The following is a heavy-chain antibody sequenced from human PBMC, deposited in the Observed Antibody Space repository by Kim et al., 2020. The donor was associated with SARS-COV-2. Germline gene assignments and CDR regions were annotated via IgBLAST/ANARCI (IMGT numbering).Heavy chain of an antibody. J-gene: IGHJ4*02. CDR1: GFTFSSYG. V-gene: IGHV3-30*18. CDR3: AKDFNGDYTHLDY. CDR2: ISYDGSNK. D-gene: IGHD4-17*01. Sequence: GGSLRLSCAASGFTFSSYGMHWVRQAPGKGLEWVAVISYDGSNKYYADSVKGRFTISRDNSKNTLYLQMNSLRAEDTAVYYCAKDFNGDYTHLDYWGQGTLVTVSS.